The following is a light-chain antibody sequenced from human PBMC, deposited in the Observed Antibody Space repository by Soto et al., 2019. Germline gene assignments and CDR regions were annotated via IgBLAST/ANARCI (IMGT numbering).Light chain of an antibody. J-gene: IGKJ5*01. CDR1: QSVGSR. CDR2: GAS. CDR3: QQYKNWPPIT. V-gene: IGKV3-15*01. Sequence: IVMTQSPATLSVSPGDSPTLYCKASQSVGSRLAWYQQAPGQAPRLLIYGASTRANGIPARFSGSGSGTEFTLTISSLQSADFAVYFCQQYKNWPPITFGQGTRLEIK.